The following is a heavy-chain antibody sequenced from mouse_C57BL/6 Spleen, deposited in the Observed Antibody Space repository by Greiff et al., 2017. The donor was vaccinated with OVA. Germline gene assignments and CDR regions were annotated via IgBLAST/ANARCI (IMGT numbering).Heavy chain of an antibody. J-gene: IGHJ1*03. D-gene: IGHD1-1*01. V-gene: IGHV3-6*01. CDR3: ARDLYGSSYGWYFDV. CDR1: GYSITSGYY. CDR2: ISYDGSN. Sequence: EVKLVESGPGLVKPSQSLSLTCSVTGYSITSGYYWNWIRQFPGNKLEWMGYISYDGSNNYNPSLKNRISITRDTSKNQFFLKLNSVTTEDTATYYCARDLYGSSYGWYFDVWGTGTTVTVSS.